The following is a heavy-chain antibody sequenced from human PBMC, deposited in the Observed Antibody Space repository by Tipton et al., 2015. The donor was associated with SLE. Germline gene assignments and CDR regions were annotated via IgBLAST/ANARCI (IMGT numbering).Heavy chain of an antibody. CDR3: AVWGRGYYFDY. V-gene: IGHV4-59*01. CDR1: GGSISSYY. Sequence: TLSLTCTVSGGSISSYYWSWIRQPPGKGLEWIGYIYYSGSTNYNPSLKSRVTISVDTSKNQFSLKLSSVTAADTAVYYCAVWGRGYYFDYWAQGTLVTVSS. J-gene: IGHJ4*02. D-gene: IGHD7-27*01. CDR2: IYYSGST.